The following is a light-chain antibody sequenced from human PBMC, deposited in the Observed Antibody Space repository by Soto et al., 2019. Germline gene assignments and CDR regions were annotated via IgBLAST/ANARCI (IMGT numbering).Light chain of an antibody. V-gene: IGLV2-14*01. CDR2: EVN. J-gene: IGLJ3*02. Sequence: QSALTQPASVSASPGQSITISCTGTSSDVGGYKFVSWYQHHPGKAPKLMIYEVNNRPSGVSNRFSGSKSGNTASLTISGLRPEDEADYYCLSYTSANTRVFGGGTKPTVL. CDR3: LSYTSANTRV. CDR1: SSDVGGYKF.